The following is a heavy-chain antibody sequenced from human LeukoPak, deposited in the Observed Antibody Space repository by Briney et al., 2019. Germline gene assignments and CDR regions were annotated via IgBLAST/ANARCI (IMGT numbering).Heavy chain of an antibody. CDR2: ISSSGSTI. J-gene: IGHJ5*02. D-gene: IGHD3-3*01. Sequence: GGSLRLSCAASGFTFSDYYMSWIRQAPGKGLECVSYISSSGSTIYYADSVKGRFTISRDNAKNSLYLQMNSLRAEDTAVYYCAREGVMGYVLRFLEWSTKGWFDPWGQGTLVTVSS. CDR3: AREGVMGYVLRFLEWSTKGWFDP. V-gene: IGHV3-11*01. CDR1: GFTFSDYY.